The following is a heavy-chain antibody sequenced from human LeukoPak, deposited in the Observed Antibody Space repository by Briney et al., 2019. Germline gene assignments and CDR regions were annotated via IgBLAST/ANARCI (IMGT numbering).Heavy chain of an antibody. V-gene: IGHV3-7*01. CDR1: GFTFSSYW. D-gene: IGHD3-10*01. CDR2: IKQDGSEK. J-gene: IGHJ6*02. Sequence: GGSLRLSCAASGFTFSSYWMSWVRQAPGKGLEWVANIKQDGSEKYYVDSVKGRFTISRDNAKNSLDLQMNSLRAEDTAVYYCARDLRYYYGSGYPVADGMVVWGQGTTVTVSS. CDR3: ARDLRYYYGSGYPVADGMVV.